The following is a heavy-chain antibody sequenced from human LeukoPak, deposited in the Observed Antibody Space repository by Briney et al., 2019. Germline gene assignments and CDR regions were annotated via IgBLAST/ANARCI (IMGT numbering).Heavy chain of an antibody. CDR2: INAGNGNT. CDR3: ASVFGLEGIAAATPRDY. V-gene: IGHV1-3*01. Sequence: ASVKVSCKASGYTFTSYAMHWVRQAPGQRLEWMGWINAGNGNTKYSQKFQGRVTITRDTSASTAYMELSSLRSEDTAVYYCASVFGLEGIAAATPRDYWGQGTLVTVSS. CDR1: GYTFTSYA. J-gene: IGHJ4*02. D-gene: IGHD6-13*01.